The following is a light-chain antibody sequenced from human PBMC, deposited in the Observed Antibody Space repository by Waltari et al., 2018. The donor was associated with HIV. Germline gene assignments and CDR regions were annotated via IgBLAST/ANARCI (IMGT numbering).Light chain of an antibody. V-gene: IGLV2-14*03. J-gene: IGLJ3*02. CDR3: RSYSRTSTWV. CDR1: SWDIGAYNY. Sequence: QSALTQPASVSGSPGQSITISCTGTSWDIGAYNYVPWYQQLPGKAPQLILFGVNDPPSWIFALFSCSTSANLASLTISGLPPADEADYYCRSYSRTSTWVFGGGTRLTVL. CDR2: GVN.